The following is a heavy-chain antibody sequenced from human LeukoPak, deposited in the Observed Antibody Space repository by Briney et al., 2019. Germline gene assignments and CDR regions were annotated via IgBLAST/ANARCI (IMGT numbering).Heavy chain of an antibody. CDR3: ARAGAWQHFLSY. CDR2: INHSGST. V-gene: IGHV4-34*01. Sequence: SETLSLTCAVYGGSFSGYYWSWIRQPPGKGLEWMGEINHSGSTNYNPSLKSRVTISVDTSKHQYSLKLSSVTAADTAVYYCARAGAWQHFLSYWGKGTLVTVS. CDR1: GGSFSGYY. J-gene: IGHJ4*02. D-gene: IGHD2/OR15-2a*01.